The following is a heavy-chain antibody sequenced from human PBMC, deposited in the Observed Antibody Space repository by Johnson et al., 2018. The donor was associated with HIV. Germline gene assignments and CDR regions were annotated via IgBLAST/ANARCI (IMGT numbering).Heavy chain of an antibody. CDR3: AKVRRMDAFDI. CDR2: ISGSGGST. D-gene: IGHD2/OR15-2a*01. J-gene: IGHJ3*02. V-gene: IGHV3-23*04. CDR1: GFTVSSNY. Sequence: VQLVESGGGLIQPGGSLRLSCAASGFTVSSNYMSWVRQAPGKGLEWVSTISGSGGSTYYADSVKGRFTISRDNSKNTLYLQMNRLRAEDTAVYYCAKVRRMDAFDIWGQGTMVTVSS.